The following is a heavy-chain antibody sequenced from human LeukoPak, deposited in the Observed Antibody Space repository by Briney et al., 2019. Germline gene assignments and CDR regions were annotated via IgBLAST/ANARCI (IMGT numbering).Heavy chain of an antibody. V-gene: IGHV1-69*01. CDR2: IIPIFGTA. CDR1: GGTFSSYA. Sequence: SVXXSCKASGGTFSSYAISWVRQAPGQGLEWMGGIIPIFGTANYAQKFQGRVTINAEESTSTAYMELSRLRSEDTAVYSCARVGTRRYSVLRVSFDYWGQGTLVTVSS. D-gene: IGHD2-8*01. J-gene: IGHJ4*02. CDR3: ARVGTRRYSVLRVSFDY.